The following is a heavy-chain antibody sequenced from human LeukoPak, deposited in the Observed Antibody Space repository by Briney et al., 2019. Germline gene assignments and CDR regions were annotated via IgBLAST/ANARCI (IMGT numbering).Heavy chain of an antibody. CDR1: GYTFTSYY. Sequence: ASVKVSCKASGYTFTSYYMHWVRQAPGQGLEWMGIINPSGGSTSYAQKFQGRVTMSRDTSTSTVYMELSSLRSEDTAVYYCARDPPSSSWYNYYYYYGMDVWGKGTTVTVSS. CDR3: ARDPPSSSWYNYYYYYGMDV. J-gene: IGHJ6*04. V-gene: IGHV1-46*01. CDR2: INPSGGST. D-gene: IGHD6-13*01.